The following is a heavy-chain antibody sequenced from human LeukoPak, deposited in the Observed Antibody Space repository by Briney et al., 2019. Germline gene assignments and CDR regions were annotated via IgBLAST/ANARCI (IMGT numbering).Heavy chain of an antibody. Sequence: GGSLRLSCAASGFTFRSYAMSWVRQAPGKGLEWVSAISGSGGSGGSTDYADSVKGRFTISRDNSKNTLYLQMNSLRAEDTAVYYCAKRENYYDSSGYSGECLYWGQGTLVTVSS. J-gene: IGHJ4*02. V-gene: IGHV3-23*01. CDR2: ISGSGGSGGST. CDR3: AKRENYYDSSGYSGECLY. CDR1: GFTFRSYA. D-gene: IGHD3-22*01.